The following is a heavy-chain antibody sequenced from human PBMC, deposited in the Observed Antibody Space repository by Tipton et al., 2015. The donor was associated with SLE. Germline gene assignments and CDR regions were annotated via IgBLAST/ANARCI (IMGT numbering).Heavy chain of an antibody. CDR3: ARGKPWFDP. CDR1: GGSFSGYY. CDR2: INHSGST. Sequence: LRLSCAVYGGSFSGYYWSWIRQPPGKGLEWIGEINHSGSTNYNPSLKSRVTISVDTSKNQFSLKLSSVTAADTAVYYCARGKPWFDPWGQGTLVTVSS. V-gene: IGHV4-34*01. J-gene: IGHJ5*02.